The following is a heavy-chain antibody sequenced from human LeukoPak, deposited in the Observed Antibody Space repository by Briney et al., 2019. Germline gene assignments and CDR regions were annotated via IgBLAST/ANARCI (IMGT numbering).Heavy chain of an antibody. D-gene: IGHD3-16*01. J-gene: IGHJ3*02. CDR3: AREPRRLGDLLTI. CDR1: GFTVSNNH. Sequence: GSLSLSCAASGFTVSNNHMIWVRQAPRKGLEWVSVIFSGGSTYYADSVKSRFTISRDNSKNMVYLQMNSLRVEDTAVYYCAREPRRLGDLLTIWGQGTIVSVSS. V-gene: IGHV3-66*01. CDR2: IFSGGST.